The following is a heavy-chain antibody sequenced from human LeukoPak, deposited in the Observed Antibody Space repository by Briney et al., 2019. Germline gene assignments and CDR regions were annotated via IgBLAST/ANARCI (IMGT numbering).Heavy chain of an antibody. CDR2: IIPIFGTA. V-gene: IGHV1-69*13. D-gene: IGHD3-3*01. CDR1: GGTFSSYT. CDR3: ARDAAPTIFGVVTLDY. Sequence: GASVKVSCKASGGTFSSYTISWVRQAPGQGLEWMGGIIPIFGTANYAQKFQGRVTITADESTSTAYMELSSLRSEDTAVYYCARDAAPTIFGVVTLDYWGQGTLVTVSS. J-gene: IGHJ4*02.